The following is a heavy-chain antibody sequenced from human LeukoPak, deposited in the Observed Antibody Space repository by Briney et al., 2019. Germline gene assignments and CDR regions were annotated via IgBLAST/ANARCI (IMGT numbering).Heavy chain of an antibody. V-gene: IGHV1-69*13. D-gene: IGHD5-12*01. CDR1: GGTFSSYA. J-gene: IGHJ4*02. CDR3: ARDWRGGYGIAY. CDR2: IIPIFGTA. Sequence: GPSVKLSCKASGGTFSSYAISWVRQAPEQGLEWMGGIIPIFGTANYAQKFQGRVTITADESTSTAYMELSRLRSDDTAVYYCARDWRGGYGIAYWGQGTLVTVSS.